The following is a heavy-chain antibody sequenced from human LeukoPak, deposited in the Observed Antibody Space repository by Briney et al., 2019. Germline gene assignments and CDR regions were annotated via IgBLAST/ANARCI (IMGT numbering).Heavy chain of an antibody. CDR3: AKVSIGERWLVSYYFDY. Sequence: GGSLRLSCAASGFTFSSYAMSWVRQAPGKGLEWVSAISGSGGSTYYADSVKGRFTISRDNSKNTLYLQMNSLRAEDTAVYYCAKVSIGERWLVSYYFDYWGQGTLVTVSS. J-gene: IGHJ4*02. D-gene: IGHD6-19*01. CDR1: GFTFSSYA. V-gene: IGHV3-23*01. CDR2: ISGSGGST.